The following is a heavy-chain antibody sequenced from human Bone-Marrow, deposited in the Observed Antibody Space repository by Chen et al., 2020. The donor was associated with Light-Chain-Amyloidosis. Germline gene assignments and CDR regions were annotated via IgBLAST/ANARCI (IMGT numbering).Heavy chain of an antibody. CDR1: GFTFSSYA. CDR3: ANDRGYYDSSGYPATYFDY. J-gene: IGHJ4*02. V-gene: IGHV3-23*01. D-gene: IGHD3-22*01. CDR2: ISGSGGST. Sequence: EVQLLESGGGLVQPGGSLRLSCAASGFTFSSYAMSWVRQAPGKGLEWVSAISGSGGSTYYADSVKGRFTISRDNSKNTLYLQMNSLRAEDTAVYYCANDRGYYDSSGYPATYFDYWGQGTLVTVSS.